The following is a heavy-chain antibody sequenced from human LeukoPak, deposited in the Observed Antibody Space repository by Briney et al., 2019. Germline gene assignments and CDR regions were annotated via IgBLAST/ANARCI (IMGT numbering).Heavy chain of an antibody. Sequence: SETLSLTCTVSGGSISTYYWTWIRQPPGKGLEWIGYIYYSGSTNYNPSLKSRVTISVDTSKNQFSLKLSSVTAANTAVYYCARGGSTGTNLNWVDPWGQGTLVTVSS. CDR3: ARGGSTGTNLNWVDP. CDR1: GGSISTYY. CDR2: IYYSGST. D-gene: IGHD1-1*01. V-gene: IGHV4-59*01. J-gene: IGHJ5*02.